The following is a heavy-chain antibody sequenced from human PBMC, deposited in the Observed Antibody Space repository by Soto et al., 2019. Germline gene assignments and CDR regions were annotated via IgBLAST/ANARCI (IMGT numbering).Heavy chain of an antibody. CDR2: ISYDGSNK. V-gene: IGHV3-30*18. D-gene: IGHD6-6*01. J-gene: IGHJ5*02. CDR3: AKDRRRAARRGGWFAP. Sequence: QVQLVESGGGVVQPGRSLRLSCAASGFTFSSYGMHWVRQAPGKGLEWVAVISYDGSNKYYADSVKGRFTISRDNSKNTLYLQMNRRRAEDTAVYYCAKDRRRAARRGGWFAPWGQGTLVTVSS. CDR1: GFTFSSYG.